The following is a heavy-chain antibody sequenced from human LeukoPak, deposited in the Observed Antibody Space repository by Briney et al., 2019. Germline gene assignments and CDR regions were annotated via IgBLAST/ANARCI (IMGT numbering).Heavy chain of an antibody. CDR1: GGSINSYY. CDR2: IYYSGST. J-gene: IGHJ4*02. Sequence: SETLSLTCTVSGGSINSYYWGWIRQPPGKGLEWIGSIYYSGSTYYNPSLKSRVTISVDTSKNQFSLKLSSVTAADTAVYYCAREFGGVATEIWGQGTLVTVSS. CDR3: AREFGGVATEI. V-gene: IGHV4-39*07. D-gene: IGHD5-12*01.